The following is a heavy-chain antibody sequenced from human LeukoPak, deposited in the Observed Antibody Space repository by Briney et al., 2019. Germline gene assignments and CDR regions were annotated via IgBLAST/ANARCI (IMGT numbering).Heavy chain of an antibody. Sequence: PGGSLRLSCAASGFAFSRFWMTWVRQAPGKGLEWVANIKEDGSDKYYVDSVKGRFTVSGDNAKNSLYLQMNSLRDEDTAVYYCARDRGYFVFDYWGQGTLVTVSS. CDR2: IKEDGSDK. CDR3: ARDRGYFVFDY. D-gene: IGHD3-10*01. J-gene: IGHJ4*02. CDR1: GFAFSRFW. V-gene: IGHV3-7*01.